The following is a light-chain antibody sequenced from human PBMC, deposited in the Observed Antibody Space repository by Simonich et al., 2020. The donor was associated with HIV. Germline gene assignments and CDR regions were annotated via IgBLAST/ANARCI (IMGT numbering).Light chain of an antibody. J-gene: IGLJ3*02. Sequence: HSALTQPASVSGSPGQSITISCTGTSSDVGGYNYVSGYQQHPGKAPKLMIYCVSNRPSGVSTRFSGSKSGNTASLTISGLQAEDEADYYCSSYTSSSTWVFGGGTKLTVL. CDR1: SSDVGGYNY. V-gene: IGLV2-14*03. CDR2: CVS. CDR3: SSYTSSSTWV.